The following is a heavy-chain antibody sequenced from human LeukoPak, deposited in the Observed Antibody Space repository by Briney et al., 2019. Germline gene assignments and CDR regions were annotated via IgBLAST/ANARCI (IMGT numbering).Heavy chain of an antibody. Sequence: PSETLSLPCAVYGGSFTGYYWSWIRQPPGKGLEWIGEINHSGSTNYNPSLKSRVTMSVDTSKNQFSQKLNSVTAADTAVYYCARGKTWYENWGQGTLVTVSS. CDR3: ARGKTWYEN. D-gene: IGHD6-13*01. V-gene: IGHV4-34*01. J-gene: IGHJ4*02. CDR2: INHSGST. CDR1: GGSFTGYY.